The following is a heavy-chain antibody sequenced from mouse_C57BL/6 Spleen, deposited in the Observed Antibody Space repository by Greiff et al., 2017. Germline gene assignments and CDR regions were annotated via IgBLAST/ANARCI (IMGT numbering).Heavy chain of an antibody. Sequence: EVQLVESGGGLVQPGGSMKLSCVASGFTFSNYWMNWVRQSPEKWLEWVAQIRLKSDNYATHFAKSVKGRFTISRYDSKSSVYLQMNNLRAEDTGIYYCTGDDPYAMDYWGQGTSVTVSS. CDR1: GFTFSNYW. CDR3: TGDDPYAMDY. V-gene: IGHV6-3*01. J-gene: IGHJ4*01. CDR2: IRLKSDNYAT.